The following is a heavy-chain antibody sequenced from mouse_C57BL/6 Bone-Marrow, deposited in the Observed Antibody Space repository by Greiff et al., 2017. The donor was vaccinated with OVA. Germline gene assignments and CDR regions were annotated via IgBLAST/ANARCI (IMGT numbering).Heavy chain of an antibody. D-gene: IGHD1-1*01. J-gene: IGHJ1*03. CDR3: ARGPLYYYGSNKYFDV. CDR1: GFTFSDYY. Sequence: EVQLVESEGGLVQPGSSMKLSCTASGFTFSDYYMAWVRQVPEKGLEWVANINYDGSSTYYLDSLKSRFIISRDNAKNILYLQMSSLKSEDTATYYCARGPLYYYGSNKYFDVWGTGTTVTVSS. CDR2: INYDGSST. V-gene: IGHV5-16*01.